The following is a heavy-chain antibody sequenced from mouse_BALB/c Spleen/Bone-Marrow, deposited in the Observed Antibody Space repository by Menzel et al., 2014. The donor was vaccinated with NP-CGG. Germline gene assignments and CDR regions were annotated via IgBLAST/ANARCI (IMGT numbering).Heavy chain of an antibody. CDR3: ASRPYGNYYWYFDV. J-gene: IGHJ1*01. D-gene: IGHD2-1*01. CDR1: GFTFSSYT. Sequence: EVKLMESGGGLVQPGGSLKLSCAASGFTFSSYTMSWVRQTPEKRLEWVAYISNGGGSTYYPDTVKGRFTISRDNAKNTLYLQMSSLKSEDTAMYYCASRPYGNYYWYFDVWGAGTTVTVSS. V-gene: IGHV5-12-2*01. CDR2: ISNGGGST.